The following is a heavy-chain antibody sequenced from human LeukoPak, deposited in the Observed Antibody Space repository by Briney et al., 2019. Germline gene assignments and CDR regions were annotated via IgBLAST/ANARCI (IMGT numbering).Heavy chain of an antibody. J-gene: IGHJ4*02. Sequence: ASVKVSCKASGYTFTGYYMHWVRQAPGQGLEWMGWINPNSGGTNYAQKFQGRVTMTRDTSISTAYMELSRLRSDDTAVYYCARGWSIVVVPAALYYFDYWGQGTLVTVSS. D-gene: IGHD2-2*01. V-gene: IGHV1-2*02. CDR2: INPNSGGT. CDR3: ARGWSIVVVPAALYYFDY. CDR1: GYTFTGYY.